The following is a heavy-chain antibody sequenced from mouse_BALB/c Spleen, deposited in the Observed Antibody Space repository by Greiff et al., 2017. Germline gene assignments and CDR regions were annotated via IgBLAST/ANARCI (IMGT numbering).Heavy chain of an antibody. D-gene: IGHD1-1*01. J-gene: IGHJ4*01. CDR2: IWAGGST. CDR3: ARGVALYYYAMDY. V-gene: IGHV2-9*02. CDR1: GFSLTSYG. Sequence: VKLVESGPGLVAPSQSLSITCTVSGFSLTSYGVHWVRQPPGKGLEWLGVIWAGGSTNYNSALMSRLSISKDNSKSQVFLKMNSLQTDDTAMYYCARGVALYYYAMDYWGQGTSVTVSS.